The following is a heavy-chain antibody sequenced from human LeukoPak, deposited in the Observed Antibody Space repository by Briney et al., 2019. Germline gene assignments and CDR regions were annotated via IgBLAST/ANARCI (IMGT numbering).Heavy chain of an antibody. CDR1: GFTVSSNY. CDR3: ARGHKYQFQLFDY. Sequence: GGSLRLSCAASGFTVSSNYMNWVRQAPGKGLEWVSSISSSSSYIYYADSVKGRFTISRDNAKNSLYLQMNSLRAEDTAVYYCARGHKYQFQLFDYWGQGTLVTVSS. CDR2: ISSSSSYI. J-gene: IGHJ4*02. V-gene: IGHV3-21*01. D-gene: IGHD2-2*01.